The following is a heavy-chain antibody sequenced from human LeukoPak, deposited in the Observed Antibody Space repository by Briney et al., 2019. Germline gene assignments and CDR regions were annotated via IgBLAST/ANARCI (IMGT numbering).Heavy chain of an antibody. D-gene: IGHD6-25*01. Sequence: PGGSLRLSCAASGFTFDDYGISWLRQGPGKGLEWVSGINWNGGSTGYADSVKGRFTISRDNAKNSLYLQMNSLRAEDTALYYCARGIHVRSGLSGDYWGQGTLVTVSS. CDR1: GFTFDDYG. CDR3: ARGIHVRSGLSGDY. J-gene: IGHJ4*02. CDR2: INWNGGST. V-gene: IGHV3-20*04.